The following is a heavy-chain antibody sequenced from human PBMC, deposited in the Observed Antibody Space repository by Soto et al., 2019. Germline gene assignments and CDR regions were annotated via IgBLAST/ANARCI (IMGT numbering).Heavy chain of an antibody. CDR2: IHHSGSA. D-gene: IGHD6-13*01. CDR3: VSSSSWSLLDY. CDR1: GGSINNRTSY. Sequence: QLQLQESGPGLVKPSETLSLTCTVSGGSINNRTSYWGWIRQPPGKGLEWIGSIHHSGSAYYNPSLKSRLTMSVDTSKKQFSLKMSSVTAGDTAVYYCVSSSSWSLLDYWGQGTLVTVSS. J-gene: IGHJ4*02. V-gene: IGHV4-39*01.